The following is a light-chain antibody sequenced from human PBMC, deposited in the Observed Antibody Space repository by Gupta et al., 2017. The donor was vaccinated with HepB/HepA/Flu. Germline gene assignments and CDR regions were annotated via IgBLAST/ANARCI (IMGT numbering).Light chain of an antibody. Sequence: VSPGQTASIPCSGSKLGNNYVCWYQQKPGQSPVLVIFEDNKRPSGIPERFSGSNSRNTATLTISGTQTIDEADYYCQAWDSTTVIFGGGTRLSVL. J-gene: IGLJ2*01. CDR3: QAWDSTTVI. CDR2: EDN. CDR1: KLGNNY. V-gene: IGLV3-1*01.